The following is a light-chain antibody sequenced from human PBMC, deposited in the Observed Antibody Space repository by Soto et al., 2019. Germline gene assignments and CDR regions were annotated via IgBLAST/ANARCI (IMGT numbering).Light chain of an antibody. J-gene: IGKJ1*01. Sequence: IHLTQSPSSLSASVGDRVTITCRASQSISTRLAWYQQKPGKAPKLLIYDASSLESGVPSRFSGSGSGTEFTLTISSLQPDDFATYYCQQYNTFWTFGQGTKVDIK. CDR3: QQYNTFWT. CDR2: DAS. CDR1: QSISTR. V-gene: IGKV1-5*01.